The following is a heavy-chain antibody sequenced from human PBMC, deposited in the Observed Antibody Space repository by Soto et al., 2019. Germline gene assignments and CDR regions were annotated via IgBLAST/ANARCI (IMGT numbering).Heavy chain of an antibody. CDR3: ARWGSSGCYDYYYYGMDV. V-gene: IGHV1-8*01. CDR1: GYTFTSYD. CDR2: MNPNSGNT. Sequence: ASVKVSCKASGYTFTSYDINWVRQATGQGLEWMGWMNPNSGNTGNAQKFQGRVTMTRNTSISTAYMEPSSLRSEDTAVYYCARWGSSGCYDYYYYGMDVWGQGTTGTV. D-gene: IGHD6-19*01. J-gene: IGHJ6*02.